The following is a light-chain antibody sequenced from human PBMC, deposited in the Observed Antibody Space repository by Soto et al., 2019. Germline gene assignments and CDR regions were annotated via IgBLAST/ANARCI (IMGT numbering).Light chain of an antibody. Sequence: QSVLTQPPSVSGAPGQRVTISCTGTSSNIGACNYVPWYQQLPGKAPKLLIYGNNNRPSGVPDRFSGSKSGTSASLAITGLQAEDEADYYCQSYAGSLGYVFGTGTKVTVL. CDR3: QSYAGSLGYV. V-gene: IGLV1-40*01. CDR2: GNN. J-gene: IGLJ1*01. CDR1: SSNIGACNY.